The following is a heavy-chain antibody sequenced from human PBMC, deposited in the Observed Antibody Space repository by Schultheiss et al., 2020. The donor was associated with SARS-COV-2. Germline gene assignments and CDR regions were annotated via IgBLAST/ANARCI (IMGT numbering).Heavy chain of an antibody. CDR2: IYGRGTT. J-gene: IGHJ5*02. D-gene: IGHD5-18*01. CDR3: ARDVRDSYGSGIDP. V-gene: IGHV4-59*11. CDR1: GASISNHY. Sequence: SETLSLTCIVSGASISNHYWTWIRQPPGKGLEWIGYIYGRGTTNYNPSLKSRVTISVDTSKNQFSLKLSSVTAADTAVYYCARDVRDSYGSGIDPWGQGTLVTVSS.